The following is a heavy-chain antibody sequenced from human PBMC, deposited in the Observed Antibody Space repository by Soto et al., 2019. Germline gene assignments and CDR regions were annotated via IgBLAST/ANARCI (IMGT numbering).Heavy chain of an antibody. CDR3: ARQGPSIVVVVAAIGWFDP. V-gene: IGHV4-39*01. CDR2: IYYSGST. Sequence: AETLSLTCTVSGGSIISSSYCWVCIRQGPGKGLEWIGSIYYSGSTYYNPSLKSRVTISVDTSKNQFSLKLSSVTAADTAVYYCARQGPSIVVVVAAIGWFDPWGQGTLVTVSS. CDR1: GGSIISSSYC. D-gene: IGHD2-15*01. J-gene: IGHJ5*02.